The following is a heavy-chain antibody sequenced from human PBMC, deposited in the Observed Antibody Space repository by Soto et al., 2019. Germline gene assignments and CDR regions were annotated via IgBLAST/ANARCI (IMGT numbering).Heavy chain of an antibody. CDR3: AKGPQQLAEFEY. CDR2: ISGSGGST. D-gene: IGHD6-13*01. V-gene: IGHV3-23*01. Sequence: EVQLLESGGGLVQPGGSLRRSCAAFGFTFSSYAMSWVRQAPGKGLEWVSAISGSGGSTYYADSVKGRFTISRDNSKNTLHLQMNSLRAEDMAVYYCAKGPQQLAEFEYWCQGTLVTVSS. J-gene: IGHJ4*02. CDR1: GFTFSSYA.